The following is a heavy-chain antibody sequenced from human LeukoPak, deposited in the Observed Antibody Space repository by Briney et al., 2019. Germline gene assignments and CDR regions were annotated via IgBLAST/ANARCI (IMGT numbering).Heavy chain of an antibody. CDR2: INHSGST. CDR1: GGSFSGYY. J-gene: IGHJ4*02. V-gene: IGHV4-34*01. Sequence: SETLSLTCAVYGGSFSGYYWSWIRQPPGKGLEWIGEINHSGSTNYNPSLKSRVTISVDTSKNQFSLKLSSVTAADTAVYYCARGIVVVPASLGFDYWGQGTLVTVSS. CDR3: ARGIVVVPASLGFDY. D-gene: IGHD2-2*01.